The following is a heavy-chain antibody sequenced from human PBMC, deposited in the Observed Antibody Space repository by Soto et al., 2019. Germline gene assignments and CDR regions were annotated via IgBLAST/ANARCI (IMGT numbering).Heavy chain of an antibody. CDR1: GYSFTRYY. D-gene: IGHD2-8*01. CDR3: AKDNRIGYCSNGVCDGAPHTDH. Sequence: ASVNVSCKASGYSFTRYYMHWVRQAPGQGPEWMGIINPSGGSTSYAQKFQGRVTLTRDTSTSTAYMELSSLRSEETAVYYCAKDNRIGYCSNGVCDGAPHTDHWGQGTLVTVSS. J-gene: IGHJ4*02. V-gene: IGHV1-46*01. CDR2: INPSGGST.